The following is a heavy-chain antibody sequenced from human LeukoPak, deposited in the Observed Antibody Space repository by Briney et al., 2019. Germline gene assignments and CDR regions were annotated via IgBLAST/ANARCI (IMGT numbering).Heavy chain of an antibody. CDR3: ARDHPYYYDSNGYWHDC. D-gene: IGHD3-22*01. CDR1: GFTFSSYW. V-gene: IGHV3-7*01. Sequence: GGSLRLSCAASGFTFSSYWMSWVRQAPGKGLEWVANIKQDGSERYYVDSVKGRFTISRDNAKNSLYLQMNSLRAEDTAVYYCARDHPYYYDSNGYWHDCWGQGTLVTVSS. CDR2: IKQDGSER. J-gene: IGHJ4*01.